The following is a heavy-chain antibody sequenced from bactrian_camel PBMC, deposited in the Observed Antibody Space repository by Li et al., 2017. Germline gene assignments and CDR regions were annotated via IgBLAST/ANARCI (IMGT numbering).Heavy chain of an antibody. CDR1: GFTFSNYA. CDR3: AASYRVFGLCSSADYAYDY. CDR2: IHSRGSST. D-gene: IGHD3*01. J-gene: IGHJ4*01. Sequence: VQLVESGGGLVQPGGSLLLSCVGSGFTFSNYAMFWVRQAPGKGLQRVSHIHSRGSSTRYANSVKGRFTVSQDSAANALYLQMDSLKPEDTALYYCAASYRVFGLCSSADYAYDYWGQGTQVTVS. V-gene: IGHV3S42*01.